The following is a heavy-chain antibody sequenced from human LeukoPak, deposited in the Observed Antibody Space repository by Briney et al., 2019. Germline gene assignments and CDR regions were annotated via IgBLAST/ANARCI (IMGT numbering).Heavy chain of an antibody. CDR2: SRNKADSYTT. CDR3: ARGGLYGGNSAFDY. Sequence: PGGSLRLSCAVSGFTFSDHYMDWVRQAPGKGLEWVGRSRNKADSYTTEHAASVKGRFTISRDDSKNSLYLQMNYLKTEDTAVYYCARGGLYGGNSAFDYWGQGTLVTVSS. D-gene: IGHD4-23*01. V-gene: IGHV3-72*01. J-gene: IGHJ4*02. CDR1: GFTFSDHY.